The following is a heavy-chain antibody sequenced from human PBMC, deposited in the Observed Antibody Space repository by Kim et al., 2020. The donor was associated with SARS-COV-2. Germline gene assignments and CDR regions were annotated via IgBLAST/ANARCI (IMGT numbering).Heavy chain of an antibody. CDR1: GDSVSSNSAA. V-gene: IGHV6-1*01. D-gene: IGHD2-2*01. J-gene: IGHJ3*02. CDR2: TYYRSKWYN. CDR3: ARDQSGYCSSTSCYDAFDI. Sequence: SQTLSLTCAISGDSVSSNSAAWNWIRQSPSRGLEWLGRTYYRSKWYNDYAVSVKSRITINPDTSKNQFSLQLNSVTPEDTAVYYCARDQSGYCSSTSCYDAFDIWGQGTMVTVSS.